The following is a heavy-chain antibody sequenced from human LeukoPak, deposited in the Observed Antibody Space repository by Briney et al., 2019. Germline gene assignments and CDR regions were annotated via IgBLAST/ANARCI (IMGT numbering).Heavy chain of an antibody. CDR1: GFXFSVAA. Sequence: GGSLRLSCAASGFXFSVAAMTWVRRAPGKGLEWVSLIGASGESTYYADSVKGRFTISRDNSKNTLSLQMNSLRVEDTAMYFCAKDIQLSTWGLGTMVTVSS. D-gene: IGHD5-24*01. CDR2: IGASGEST. CDR3: AKDIQLST. J-gene: IGHJ3*01. V-gene: IGHV3-23*01.